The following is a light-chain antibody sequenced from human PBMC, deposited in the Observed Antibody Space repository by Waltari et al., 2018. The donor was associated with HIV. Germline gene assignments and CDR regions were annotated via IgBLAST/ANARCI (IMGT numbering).Light chain of an antibody. J-gene: IGLJ3*02. CDR3: CSYAGSYIWV. V-gene: IGLV2-11*01. Sequence: QSALTQPRSVSGSPGQSVTISCTETSTDVGGYNSVSWYQQHPGKAPKVMIYDVSKRPSGVPDRFSGSKSGNTASLTISGLQAEDEADYYCCSYAGSYIWVFGGGTKLTVL. CDR2: DVS. CDR1: STDVGGYNS.